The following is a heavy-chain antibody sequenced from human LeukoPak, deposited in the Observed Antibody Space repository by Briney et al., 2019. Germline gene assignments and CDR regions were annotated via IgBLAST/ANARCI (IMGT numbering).Heavy chain of an antibody. V-gene: IGHV3-48*03. Sequence: GGSLRLSCAASGFTFSSYEMNWVRQAPGKGLEWVSYISSSGSTIYYADPVKGRFTISRDNAKNSLYLQMNSLRAEDTAVYYCARDYKNYYDSSGYLGYWGQGTLVTVSS. D-gene: IGHD3-22*01. J-gene: IGHJ4*02. CDR3: ARDYKNYYDSSGYLGY. CDR1: GFTFSSYE. CDR2: ISSSGSTI.